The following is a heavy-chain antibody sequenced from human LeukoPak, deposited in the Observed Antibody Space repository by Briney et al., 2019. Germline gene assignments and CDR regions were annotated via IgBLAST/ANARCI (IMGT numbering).Heavy chain of an antibody. D-gene: IGHD5-12*01. CDR2: MNRDGSEK. Sequence: GGSLRLSCAASGFTFSSYWMSWVRQAPGKGLEWVANMNRDGSEKNYVDSIKGRFTISRDNAANSLYLQMNSLRAEDTAVYYCARGMSSGYDFDYWGQGTLVTVSS. J-gene: IGHJ4*02. V-gene: IGHV3-7*01. CDR1: GFTFSSYW. CDR3: ARGMSSGYDFDY.